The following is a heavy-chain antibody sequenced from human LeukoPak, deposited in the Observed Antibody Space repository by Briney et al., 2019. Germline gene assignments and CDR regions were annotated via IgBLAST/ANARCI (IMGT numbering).Heavy chain of an antibody. CDR3: GRSSDSWTWDRWIDP. V-gene: IGHV4-59*11. CDR2: IHYSGST. CDR1: GGSISSHY. Sequence: SETLSLTCTVSGGSISSHYWSWIRQPPGKGLEWIGYIHYSGSTNYNPSLKSRVTISVDTSKNQFSLKLRSVTAADTAVYYCGRSSDSWTWDRWIDPWGQRTPVTVSS. D-gene: IGHD3/OR15-3a*01. J-gene: IGHJ5*02.